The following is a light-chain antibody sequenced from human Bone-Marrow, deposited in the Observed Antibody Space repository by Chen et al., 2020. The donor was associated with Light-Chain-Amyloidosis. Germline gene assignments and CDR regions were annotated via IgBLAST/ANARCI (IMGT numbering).Light chain of an antibody. CDR3: HQHGSAPVT. J-gene: IGKJ2*01. V-gene: IGKV3-20*01. Sequence: EVVLTQSPAFLSVSPGERVTLSCRASQGVSSDYLAWYQQTSGQAPRLLVYGASSTATGIPGRFSGSGYVTDFYLTISRLEPEDFAVYYCHQHGSAPVTFGQGTKLDSK. CDR1: QGVSSDY. CDR2: GAS.